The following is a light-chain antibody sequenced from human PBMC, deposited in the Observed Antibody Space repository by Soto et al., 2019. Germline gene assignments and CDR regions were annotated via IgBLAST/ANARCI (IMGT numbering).Light chain of an antibody. J-gene: IGKJ5*01. V-gene: IGKV3-11*01. CDR1: QSVSSY. CDR2: DAS. CDR3: QQRSNWPLT. Sequence: EIVLTQSPGTLSLSPGERATLCCRASQSVSSYFARYQQKPGQAPNLLIYDASNRATGIPARFSGSGSGTDFTLTISSLEPEDFAVYYCQQRSNWPLTFGQGTRLEIK.